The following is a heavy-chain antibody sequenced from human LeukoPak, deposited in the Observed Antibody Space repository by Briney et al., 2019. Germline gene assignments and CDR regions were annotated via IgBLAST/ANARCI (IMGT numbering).Heavy chain of an antibody. CDR1: GYTFTSYA. CDR3: ARRVPIAVAGTDFDY. D-gene: IGHD6-19*01. V-gene: IGHV1-3*01. J-gene: IGHJ4*02. Sequence: ASVKVPRKASGYTFTSYAMHWVRQAPGQRLEWMGWINAGNGNTKYSQKLQGRVTITRDTSASTAYMELSSLRSEDTAVYYCARRVPIAVAGTDFDYWGQGTLVTVSS. CDR2: INAGNGNT.